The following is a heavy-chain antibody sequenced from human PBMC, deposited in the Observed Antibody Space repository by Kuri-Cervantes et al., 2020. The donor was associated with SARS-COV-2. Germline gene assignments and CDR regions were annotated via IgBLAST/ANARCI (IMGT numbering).Heavy chain of an antibody. Sequence: SETRSLTWTVAGGSISSSSYYWGGIRQPPGKGLEWFGSIYYSGSTYYNPSLKSPVTISVDTSKNQFSLKPNSVTAADTAVYYCARDSRSYYQVLLDHYYYSYMDVWGKGNTVTVSS. CDR1: GGSISSSSYY. CDR3: ARDSRSYYQVLLDHYYYSYMDV. CDR2: IYYSGST. V-gene: IGHV4-39*02. J-gene: IGHJ6*03. D-gene: IGHD1-26*01.